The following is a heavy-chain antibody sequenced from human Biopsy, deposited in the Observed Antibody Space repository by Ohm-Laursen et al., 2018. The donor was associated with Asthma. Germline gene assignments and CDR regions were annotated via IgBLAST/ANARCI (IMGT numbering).Heavy chain of an antibody. CDR3: ARGQEVRGSDALES. V-gene: IGHV3-30*03. Sequence: SLRLSCAASGFVFSQARMHWVRQAPGKGLEWVAAVSSEGHSTSYDDSVKGRFTISRDNSKSRLFLQMDSLRVADSAVYYCARGQEVRGSDALESWGQGEKVAGSS. CDR1: GFVFSQAR. J-gene: IGHJ3*02. D-gene: IGHD1-1*01. CDR2: VSSEGHST.